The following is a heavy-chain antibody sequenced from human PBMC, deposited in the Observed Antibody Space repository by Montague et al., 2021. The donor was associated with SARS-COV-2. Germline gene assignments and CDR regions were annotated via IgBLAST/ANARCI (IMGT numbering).Heavy chain of an antibody. J-gene: IGHJ6*02. D-gene: IGHD1-1*01. Sequence: SETLSLTCSVSGVSLEGASYHWTWIRQRPGKGLEWIGYIYYNGYTAYNPSLKSRVTISVDTSKNQFSLKLTSVTAADTAVYYCARDRETTTDKFYGMDVWGQGTTVTVSS. V-gene: IGHV4-61*01. CDR3: ARDRETTTDKFYGMDV. CDR1: GVSLEGASYH. CDR2: IYYNGYT.